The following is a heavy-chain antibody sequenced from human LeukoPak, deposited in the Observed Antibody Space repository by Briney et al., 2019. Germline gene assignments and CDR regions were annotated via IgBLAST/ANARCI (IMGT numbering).Heavy chain of an antibody. V-gene: IGHV4-61*08. CDR1: GGSISSGGYY. D-gene: IGHD3-22*01. CDR3: ARRTYYYDSSGSRGAFDI. J-gene: IGHJ3*02. CDR2: IYYSGST. Sequence: SQTLSLTCTVSGGSISSGGYYWSWIRQPPGKGLEWIGYIYYSGSTNYNPSLKSRVTISVDTSKNQFSLKLSSVTAADTAAYYCARRTYYYDSSGSRGAFDIWGQGTMVTVSS.